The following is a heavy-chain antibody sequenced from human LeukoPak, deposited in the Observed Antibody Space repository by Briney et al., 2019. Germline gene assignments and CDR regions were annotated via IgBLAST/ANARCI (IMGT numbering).Heavy chain of an antibody. D-gene: IGHD3-10*01. Sequence: SETLSLTCTVSGGSISSYYWSWIRQPPGKGLEWIGYIHYSGSTNYNPSLKCRVTISVDTSKNQFSLKLSSVSAADTAFYYCARGRYYFVDWGQGTPVTVYS. CDR2: IHYSGST. J-gene: IGHJ4*02. V-gene: IGHV4-59*01. CDR1: GGSISSYY. CDR3: ARGRYYFVD.